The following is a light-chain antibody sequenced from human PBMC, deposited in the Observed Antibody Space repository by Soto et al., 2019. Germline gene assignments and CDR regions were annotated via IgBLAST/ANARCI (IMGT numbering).Light chain of an antibody. CDR1: QSVSSY. CDR3: QQGSNWPRT. Sequence: EIVLTQSPATLFFYPGEIATLSCRASQSVSSYLAWYQQKPGQAPRLLIYDASKRAPGIPARFSGSGSGTDFTLTVSSLEPEDFAVYYCQQGSNWPRTFGQGTRLEIK. CDR2: DAS. J-gene: IGKJ5*01. V-gene: IGKV3-11*01.